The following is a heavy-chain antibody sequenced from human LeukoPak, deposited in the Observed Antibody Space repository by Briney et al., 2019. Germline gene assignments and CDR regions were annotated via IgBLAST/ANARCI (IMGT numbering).Heavy chain of an antibody. Sequence: GGSLRLSCTASGFTFGDYAMSWFRQAPGKGLEWVANIKQDGSEKYYVDSVKGRFTISRDNAKNSLYLQMNSLRAEDTAVYYCARWHRGVTTWLDYWGQGTLVTVSS. V-gene: IGHV3-7*03. CDR3: ARWHRGVTTWLDY. J-gene: IGHJ4*02. D-gene: IGHD4-17*01. CDR1: GFTFGDYA. CDR2: IKQDGSEK.